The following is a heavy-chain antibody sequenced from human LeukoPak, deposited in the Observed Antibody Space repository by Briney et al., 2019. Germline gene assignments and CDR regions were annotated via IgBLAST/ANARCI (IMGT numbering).Heavy chain of an antibody. J-gene: IGHJ4*02. V-gene: IGHV4-39*01. CDR2: IYYSGIT. CDR3: ARVHGSPYHSSGYYYYFDY. CDR1: GASISGSSHYF. D-gene: IGHD3-22*01. Sequence: SETLSLTCTVSGASISGSSHYFWGWIRQTPGKGLEWIGSIYYSGITYYTPSLKSRLTISVDTSRNQFSLKLSSVTAADTAVYYCARVHGSPYHSSGYYYYFDYWGQGTLVTVSS.